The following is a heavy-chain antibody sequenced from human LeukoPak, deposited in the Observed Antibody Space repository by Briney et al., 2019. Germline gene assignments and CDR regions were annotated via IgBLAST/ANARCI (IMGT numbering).Heavy chain of an antibody. CDR1: GFTFSSYS. Sequence: PGGSLRLSCAASGFTFSSYSMSWVRQAPGKGLEWVAAISGSGGSTYYPYSVKGRFTISRDNSKNTLYLQMNSLRAEDTAVYYCAKDAPVNIVVVPAANSWGQGTLVTVSS. CDR3: AKDAPVNIVVVPAANS. J-gene: IGHJ4*02. V-gene: IGHV3-23*01. CDR2: ISGSGGST. D-gene: IGHD2-2*01.